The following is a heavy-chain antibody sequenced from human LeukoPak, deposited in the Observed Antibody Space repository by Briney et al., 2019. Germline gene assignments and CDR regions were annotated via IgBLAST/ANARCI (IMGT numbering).Heavy chain of an antibody. Sequence: PGGSLRLSCAASGFTFSSYWMSWVRQALGKGLEWVANIRQDGSVQNYVDSVKGRFTISRDNPKNSVYLQMSSLRAEDTAVYYGLVTTRSRGFDYWGQGTLVTVSS. CDR3: LVTTRSRGFDY. D-gene: IGHD1/OR15-1a*01. CDR2: IRQDGSVQ. CDR1: GFTFSSYW. J-gene: IGHJ4*02. V-gene: IGHV3-7*01.